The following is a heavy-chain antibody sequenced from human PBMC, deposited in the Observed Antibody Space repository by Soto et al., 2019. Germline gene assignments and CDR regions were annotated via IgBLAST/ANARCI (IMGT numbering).Heavy chain of an antibody. V-gene: IGHV4-39*01. CDR2: IYYSGST. D-gene: IGHD4-17*01. J-gene: IGHJ3*02. Sequence: PSETLSLTCTVSGGSISSSSYYWGWIRQPPGKGLEWIGSIYYSGSTYYNPSLKSRVTISVDTSKNQFSLKLSSVTAADTAVYYCARRTMTTANYDAFDIWGQGTMVTVSS. CDR1: GGSISSSSYY. CDR3: ARRTMTTANYDAFDI.